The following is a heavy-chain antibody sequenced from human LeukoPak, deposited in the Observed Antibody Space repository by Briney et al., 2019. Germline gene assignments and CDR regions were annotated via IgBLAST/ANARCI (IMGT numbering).Heavy chain of an antibody. Sequence: PSETLSLTCTVYGGSISIGGYYWSWIRQHPGKGLEWIGYIYYSGSTYYNPSLKSRVTISVDTSKNQFSLKLSSVTAADTAVYYCARGVPYYYDSSGYPWGQGTLVTVSS. D-gene: IGHD3-22*01. CDR2: IYYSGST. CDR1: GGSISIGGYY. V-gene: IGHV4-31*03. CDR3: ARGVPYYYDSSGYP. J-gene: IGHJ5*02.